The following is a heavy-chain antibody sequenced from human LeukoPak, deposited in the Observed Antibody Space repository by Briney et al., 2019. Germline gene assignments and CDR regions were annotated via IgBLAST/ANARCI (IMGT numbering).Heavy chain of an antibody. D-gene: IGHD2-15*01. J-gene: IGHJ6*03. Sequence: SETLSLTCTVSGYSISSGYYWSWIRQPPGKGLEWIGEINHSGSTNYNPSLKSRVTISVDTSKNQFSLKLSSVTAADTAVYYCARVGGGSYYYYYHMDVWGKGTTVTISS. V-gene: IGHV4-38-2*02. CDR3: ARVGGGSYYYYYHMDV. CDR2: INHSGST. CDR1: GYSISSGYY.